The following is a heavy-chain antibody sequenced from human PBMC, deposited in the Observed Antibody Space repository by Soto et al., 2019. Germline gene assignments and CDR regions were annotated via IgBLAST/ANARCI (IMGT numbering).Heavy chain of an antibody. Sequence: GGSLRLSCAASGFTFSNAWMNWVRQAPGKGLEWVGRIKSKTDGGTTDYAAPVKGRFTISRDDSKNTLYLQMNSLKTEDTAVYYCTTEVYDYVWGSYRPFDYWGQGTLVTAPQ. V-gene: IGHV3-15*07. J-gene: IGHJ4*02. CDR1: GFTFSNAW. D-gene: IGHD3-16*02. CDR2: IKSKTDGGTT. CDR3: TTEVYDYVWGSYRPFDY.